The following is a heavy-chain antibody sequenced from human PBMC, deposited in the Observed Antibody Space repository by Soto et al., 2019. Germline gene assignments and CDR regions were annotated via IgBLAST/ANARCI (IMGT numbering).Heavy chain of an antibody. CDR3: ERGNHRWLQLWYFDL. V-gene: IGHV1-69*12. Sequence: QVQLVQSGAEVTKPVSSVQGSCKASGGTFSNYPISWVRQAPGQGLVWMGGIIPIFGTVNYAQKFQGRVTITADESKSTAYMELSRLRSEDTAVYYCERGNHRWLQLWYFDLWGRGTLVTVSS. CDR1: GGTFSNYP. J-gene: IGHJ2*01. D-gene: IGHD5-12*01. CDR2: IIPIFGTV.